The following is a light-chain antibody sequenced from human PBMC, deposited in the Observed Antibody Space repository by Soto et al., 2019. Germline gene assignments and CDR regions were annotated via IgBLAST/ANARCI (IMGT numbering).Light chain of an antibody. V-gene: IGKV3-20*01. CDR3: QQYGSSPQT. J-gene: IGKJ1*01. CDR2: GAS. CDR1: QSVSSSY. Sequence: LTQRLGTQSLCPRERATNSFRDSQSVSSSYLAWYQQKPGQAPRLLIYGASSRATGIPDRFSGSGSGTDFTLTISRLEPEDFAVYYCQQYGSSPQTFGQGTKVDIK.